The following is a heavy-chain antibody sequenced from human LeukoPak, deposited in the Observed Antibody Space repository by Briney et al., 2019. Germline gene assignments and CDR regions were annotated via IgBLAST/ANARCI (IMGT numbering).Heavy chain of an antibody. J-gene: IGHJ4*02. CDR3: ARLVVSSWYHEVLLGRDY. V-gene: IGHV4-39*07. Sequence: SETLSLTCTVSGGSISSGSYYWGWIRQPPGKGLEWIGSIYYSGSTNYNPSLKSRITISVDTSKNQFSLKLSSVTAADTAVYYCARLVVSSWYHEVLLGRDYWGQGTLVTVSS. CDR2: IYYSGST. D-gene: IGHD6-13*01. CDR1: GGSISSGSYY.